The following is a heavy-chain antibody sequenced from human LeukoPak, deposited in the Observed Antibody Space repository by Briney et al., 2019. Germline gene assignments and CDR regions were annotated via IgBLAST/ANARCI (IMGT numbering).Heavy chain of an antibody. CDR2: ISASGDSA. J-gene: IGHJ3*02. CDR3: ARSGAGGGAFDI. V-gene: IGHV3-23*01. CDR1: GFIFSSYA. Sequence: PGGSLRLSCATSGFIFSSYAMNWVRQAPGKGPEWVSHISASGDSAYYADSVKDRFTISRDNSKNTLYLQMNSLRAEDTAVYYCARSGAGGGAFDIWGQGTMVTVSS. D-gene: IGHD3-10*01.